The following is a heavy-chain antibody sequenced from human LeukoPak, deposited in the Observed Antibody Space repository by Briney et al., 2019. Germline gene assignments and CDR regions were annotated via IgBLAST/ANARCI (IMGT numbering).Heavy chain of an antibody. V-gene: IGHV4-59*08. CDR3: ARHAVYAGSGWSFDY. Sequence: PSETLSLTCIVAGGSTSPYYWSWIRQPPEKVLEWIGYIYYSGSGSTSHNPSLKSRVTISVDTSKNHFSLILSSVTAADAAVYYCARHAVYAGSGWSFDYWGQGTLVTVSS. CDR1: GGSTSPYY. D-gene: IGHD6-19*01. CDR2: IYYSGSGST. J-gene: IGHJ4*02.